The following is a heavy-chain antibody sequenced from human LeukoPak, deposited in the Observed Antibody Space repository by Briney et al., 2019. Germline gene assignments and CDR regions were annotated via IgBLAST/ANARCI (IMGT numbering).Heavy chain of an antibody. J-gene: IGHJ4*02. V-gene: IGHV3-11*06. D-gene: IGHD3-22*01. Sequence: GRFTISRDNAKNSLYLQMNSLRAEDTAVYYCARDRYGYYYDSSGYYYWGQGTLVTVSS. CDR3: ARDRYGYYYDSSGYYY.